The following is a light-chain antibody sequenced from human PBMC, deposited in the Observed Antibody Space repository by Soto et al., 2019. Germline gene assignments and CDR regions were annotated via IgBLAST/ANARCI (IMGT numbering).Light chain of an antibody. CDR1: QSIGGK. CDR2: DAY. CDR3: QQSYSTVWT. J-gene: IGKJ1*01. V-gene: IGKV3-15*01. Sequence: EILVTQSPATLSVSPGESASLSCRASQSIGGKLAWYQQKPGQDPRLLIYDAYTRATGIPARFSGSGSGTNFTLTISSLQPEDFATYYCQQSYSTVWTFGQGTKVEIK.